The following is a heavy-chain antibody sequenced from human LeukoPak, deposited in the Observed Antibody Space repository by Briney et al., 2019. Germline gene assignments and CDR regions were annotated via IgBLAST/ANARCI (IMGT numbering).Heavy chain of an antibody. CDR3: ARDGEMAAIRGYFEY. Sequence: PGRSLRLSCAAPGFTFSNYAMHWVRQAPGKGLEWVAVISYDGNRKYYADSVKGRFTISRDNSKNTLYLEMNSLKIEDTAVYYCARDGEMAAIRGYFEYWGQGTVATVSS. V-gene: IGHV3-30-3*01. CDR2: ISYDGNRK. CDR1: GFTFSNYA. D-gene: IGHD5-24*01. J-gene: IGHJ4*02.